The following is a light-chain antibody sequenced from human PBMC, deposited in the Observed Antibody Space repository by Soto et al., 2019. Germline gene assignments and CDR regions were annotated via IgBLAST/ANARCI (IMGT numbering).Light chain of an antibody. CDR2: SNN. CDR1: SSNIGSNT. CDR3: AAWDDSLNGLV. J-gene: IGLJ2*01. Sequence: QSVLTQPPSASGTPGQRVTISCSGSSSNIGSNTGNWYQQLPGTAPKLPINSNNHRPSGVPDRFSGSKSGTSASLAISGLQSEDEADYYCAAWDDSLNGLVFGGGTKLTVL. V-gene: IGLV1-44*01.